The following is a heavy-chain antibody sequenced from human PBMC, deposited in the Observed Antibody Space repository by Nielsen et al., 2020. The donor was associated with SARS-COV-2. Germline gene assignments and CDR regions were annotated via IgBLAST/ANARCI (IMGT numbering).Heavy chain of an antibody. D-gene: IGHD3-3*01. V-gene: IGHV4-39*01. Sequence: SETLSLTCAVYGGSFSGYYWGWIRQTPGKGLEWIGSVYYSGNTYSNPSLKSRVTISVDTSKNQFSLKVNSVTAADTAVYYCARHWSWGGTPSWFDPWGQGTLVTVSS. CDR1: GGSFSGYY. J-gene: IGHJ5*02. CDR3: ARHWSWGGTPSWFDP. CDR2: VYYSGNT.